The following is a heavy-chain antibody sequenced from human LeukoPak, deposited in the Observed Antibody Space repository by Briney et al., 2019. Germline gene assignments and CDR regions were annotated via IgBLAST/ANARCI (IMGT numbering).Heavy chain of an antibody. J-gene: IGHJ6*04. CDR3: ARGQLELLSFADV. D-gene: IGHD1-7*01. CDR1: GYTFTIYD. Sequence: ASVKVSCKASGYTFTIYDINWVRQATAQGLGWMGWMNPNSGNTGYAQKFQGRVTITRNTSISTAYMELSSVRSEDTAVYYCARGQLELLSFADVWGKGTTVTVSS. CDR2: MNPNSGNT. V-gene: IGHV1-8*01.